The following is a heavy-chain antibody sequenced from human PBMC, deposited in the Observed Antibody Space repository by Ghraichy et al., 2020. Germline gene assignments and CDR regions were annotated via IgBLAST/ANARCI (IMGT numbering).Heavy chain of an antibody. CDR1: GYTFTSYY. V-gene: IGHV1-46*01. J-gene: IGHJ6*02. CDR3: ARDSGVPIYSSGWPSGYYYYGMDV. Sequence: ASVKVPCKASGYTFTSYYMHWVRQAPGQGLEWMGIINPSGGSTSYAQKFQGRVTMTRDTSTSTVYMELSSLRSEDTAVYYCARDSGVPIYSSGWPSGYYYYGMDVWGQGTTVTVSS. D-gene: IGHD6-19*01. CDR2: INPSGGST.